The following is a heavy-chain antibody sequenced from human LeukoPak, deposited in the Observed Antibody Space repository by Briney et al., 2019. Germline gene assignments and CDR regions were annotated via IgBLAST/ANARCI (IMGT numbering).Heavy chain of an antibody. CDR2: IYYSGST. CDR1: GGSISSSSYY. Sequence: PSETLSLTCTVSGGSISSSSYYWGWIRQPPGQGLEWIGSIYYSGSTYYNPSLKSRVTISVDTSKNQFSLKLSSVTAADTAVYYCARQTGGYSYGSWGQGTLVTVSS. D-gene: IGHD5-18*01. V-gene: IGHV4-39*01. J-gene: IGHJ4*02. CDR3: ARQTGGYSYGS.